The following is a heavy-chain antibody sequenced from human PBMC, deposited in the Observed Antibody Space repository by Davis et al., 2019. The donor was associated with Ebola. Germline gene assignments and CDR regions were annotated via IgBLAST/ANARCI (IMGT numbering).Heavy chain of an antibody. CDR1: GFTFSSYG. J-gene: IGHJ4*02. D-gene: IGHD1-26*01. CDR3: ARAPGYSGSMFDY. V-gene: IGHV3-30*03. CDR2: ISYDGSNK. Sequence: GGSLRLSCAASGFTFSSYGMHWVRQAPGKGLEWVAVISYDGSNKYYADSVKGRFTISRDNSKNTLYLQMNSLRAEDTAVYYCARAPGYSGSMFDYWGQGTLVTVSS.